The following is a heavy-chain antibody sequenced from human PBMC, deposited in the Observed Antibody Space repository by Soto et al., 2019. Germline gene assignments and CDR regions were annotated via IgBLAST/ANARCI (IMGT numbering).Heavy chain of an antibody. V-gene: IGHV4-30-2*01. Sequence: SETLSLTCAVSGGSIISGGYSWSWIRQPPGKGLEWIGYIYHSGSTYYNPSLKSRVTISVDRSKNQFSLKLSSVTAEDTAVYYCAKDFGLWFGEPSPQFDPWGQGTLVTVSS. D-gene: IGHD3-10*01. CDR1: GGSIISGGYS. J-gene: IGHJ5*02. CDR2: IYHSGST. CDR3: AKDFGLWFGEPSPQFDP.